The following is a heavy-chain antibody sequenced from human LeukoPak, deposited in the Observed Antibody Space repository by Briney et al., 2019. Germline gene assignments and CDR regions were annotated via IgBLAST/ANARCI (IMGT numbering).Heavy chain of an antibody. D-gene: IGHD6-19*01. CDR2: ISGSGGST. J-gene: IGHJ5*02. CDR3: AKDQRWLVFPINWFDP. V-gene: IGHV3-23*01. Sequence: GGSLRLSCAASGFTFSSYAMSWVRQAPGKGLEWVSAISGSGGSTYYAGSVKGRFTISRDNSKNTLSLQINSLRAEDTAVYYCAKDQRWLVFPINWFDPWGQGTLVTVSS. CDR1: GFTFSSYA.